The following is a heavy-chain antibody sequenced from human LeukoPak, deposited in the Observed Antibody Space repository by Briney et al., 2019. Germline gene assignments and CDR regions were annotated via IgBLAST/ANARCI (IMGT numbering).Heavy chain of an antibody. CDR2: INTNTGNP. CDR3: ASMYSSSWYVFDY. V-gene: IGHV7-4-1*02. CDR1: GGTLITHI. Sequence: GSSVKLSCKASGGTLITHIISWVRQAPGQGLEWMGWINTNTGNPTYAQGFTGRFVFSLDTSVSTAYLQISSLKAEDTAVYYCASMYSSSWYVFDYWGQGTLVTVSS. J-gene: IGHJ4*02. D-gene: IGHD6-13*01.